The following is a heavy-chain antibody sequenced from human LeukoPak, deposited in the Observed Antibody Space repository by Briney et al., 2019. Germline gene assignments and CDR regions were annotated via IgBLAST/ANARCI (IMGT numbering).Heavy chain of an antibody. D-gene: IGHD6-19*01. CDR3: ARRETWYSSGWYGYYFDY. J-gene: IGHJ4*02. CDR1: GGSISSSSYY. V-gene: IGHV4-39*01. CDR2: IYYSGST. Sequence: SETLSLTCTVSGGSISSSSYYWGWIRQPPGKGLEWIGSIYYSGSTYYNPSLKSRVTISVDTSKNQFSLRLSSVTAADTAVYYCARRETWYSSGWYGYYFDYWGQGTLVTVSS.